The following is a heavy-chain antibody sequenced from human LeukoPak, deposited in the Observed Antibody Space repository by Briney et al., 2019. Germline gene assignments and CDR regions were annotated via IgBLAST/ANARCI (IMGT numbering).Heavy chain of an antibody. CDR2: IRYDGTNK. V-gene: IGHV3-30*02. Sequence: GSLRLSCAASGFTFSSYAMSWVRQAPGKGLEWVAFIRYDGTNKYYADSVKGRFTISRDNSKNSLYLQMNSLRAEDTAVYYCAKGSDYDIDYWGQGTLVTVSS. CDR1: GFTFSSYA. D-gene: IGHD4-17*01. CDR3: AKGSDYDIDY. J-gene: IGHJ4*02.